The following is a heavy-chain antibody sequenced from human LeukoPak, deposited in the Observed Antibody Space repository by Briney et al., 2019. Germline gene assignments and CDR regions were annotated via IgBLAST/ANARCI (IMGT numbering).Heavy chain of an antibody. CDR2: INHSGST. J-gene: IGHJ4*02. CDR3: ARATGYYKVFDY. CDR1: GGSFSGYY. V-gene: IGHV4-34*01. D-gene: IGHD3-9*01. Sequence: PSETLSLTCAVYGGSFSGYYWSWIRQPPGKGLNWIGEINHSGSTNYNPSLKSRVTISVDTSKNQFSLKLSSVTAADTAVYYCARATGYYKVFDYWGQGTLVTVSS.